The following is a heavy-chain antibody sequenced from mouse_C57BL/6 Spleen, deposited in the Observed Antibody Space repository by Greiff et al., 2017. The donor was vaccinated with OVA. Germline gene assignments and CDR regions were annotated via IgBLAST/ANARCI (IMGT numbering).Heavy chain of an antibody. Sequence: QVQLQQSGAELARPGASVKLSCKASGYTFPSYGISWVKQRTGQGLEWIGEIYPRSGNTYYNEKFKGKATLTAAKSSSTEYMELRSLTSEDSAVDVCARWRGNDRHAMDYWGQGTAVTVSS. D-gene: IGHD2-2*01. CDR3: ARWRGNDRHAMDY. V-gene: IGHV1-81*01. CDR2: IYPRSGNT. CDR1: GYTFPSYG. J-gene: IGHJ4*01.